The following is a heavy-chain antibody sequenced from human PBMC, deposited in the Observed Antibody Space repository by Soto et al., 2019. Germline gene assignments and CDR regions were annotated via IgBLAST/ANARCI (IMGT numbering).Heavy chain of an antibody. CDR1: GGSFSGYY. CDR2: INHSGST. CDR3: ARGRRAGIAAAGLDYYGMDV. V-gene: IGHV4-34*01. Sequence: QVQLQQWGAGLLKPSETLSLTCAVYGGSFSGYYWSWIRQPPGKGLEWIGEINHSGSTNYNPSLKSRVTISVDTSKNQCSLKLSSVTAADTAVYYCARGRRAGIAAAGLDYYGMDVWGQGTTVTVSS. D-gene: IGHD6-13*01. J-gene: IGHJ6*02.